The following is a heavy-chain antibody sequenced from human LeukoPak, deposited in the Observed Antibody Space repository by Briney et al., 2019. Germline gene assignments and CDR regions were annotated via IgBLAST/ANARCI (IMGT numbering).Heavy chain of an antibody. CDR3: ARIPTPVAIAAASLTNFDY. CDR2: INHSGST. CDR1: GGSFSGYY. J-gene: IGHJ4*02. V-gene: IGHV4-34*01. Sequence: SETLSLTCAVYGGSFSGYYWSWIRQTPGKGLEWIGEINHSGSTNYNPSLKSRVTISVDTSKNQFSLKLSSVTAADTAVYYCARIPTPVAIAAASLTNFDYWGQGTLVTVSS. D-gene: IGHD6-13*01.